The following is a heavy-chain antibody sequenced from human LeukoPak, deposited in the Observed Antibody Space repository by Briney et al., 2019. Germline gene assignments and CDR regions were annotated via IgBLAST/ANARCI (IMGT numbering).Heavy chain of an antibody. D-gene: IGHD4-17*01. Sequence: GASVKVSCKASGGTFSSYAISWVRQAPGQGLEWMGGIIPIFGTANYAQKFQGRVTITADESTSTAYMELSSLRSEDTAVYYCARESTSTVTTHVCFDYWGQGTLVTVSS. V-gene: IGHV1-69*13. CDR2: IIPIFGTA. CDR3: ARESTSTVTTHVCFDY. CDR1: GGTFSSYA. J-gene: IGHJ4*02.